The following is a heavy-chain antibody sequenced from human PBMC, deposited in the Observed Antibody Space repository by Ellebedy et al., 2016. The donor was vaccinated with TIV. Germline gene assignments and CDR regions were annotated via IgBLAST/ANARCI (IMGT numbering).Heavy chain of an antibody. CDR2: MYYSGTT. CDR3: ARWFGELLYVRWFDP. CDR1: GGSIDSSSNY. J-gene: IGHJ5*02. Sequence: SETLSLTCTVSGGSIDSSSNYRGWIRQPPGKGLEWIGSMYYSGTTYYNPSLKSRVTISVDTSKSQFSLKLTSVTAADTAVYYCARWFGELLYVRWFDPWGQGTLVTVSS. V-gene: IGHV4-39*01. D-gene: IGHD3-10*01.